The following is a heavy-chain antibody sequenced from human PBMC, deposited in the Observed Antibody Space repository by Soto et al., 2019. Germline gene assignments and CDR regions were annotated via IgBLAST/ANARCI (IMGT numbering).Heavy chain of an antibody. D-gene: IGHD3-10*01. CDR3: ARPGGSGKNYYGVDV. Sequence: VASVKVSCKASGYTFTTYGISWVRQAPGQGLEWLGWINTHNGNTNYAQNLQGQVTISADKSISTAYLQWSSLKASDTAMYYCARPGGSGKNYYGVDVWGPGTTVTAP. CDR2: INTHNGNT. CDR1: GYTFTTYG. J-gene: IGHJ6*02. V-gene: IGHV1-18*01.